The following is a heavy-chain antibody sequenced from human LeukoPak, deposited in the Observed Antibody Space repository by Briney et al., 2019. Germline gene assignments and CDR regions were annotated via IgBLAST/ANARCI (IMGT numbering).Heavy chain of an antibody. J-gene: IGHJ3*02. V-gene: IGHV3-21*01. CDR2: ISSSSSYI. CDR3: AREPYSGSYSLPGDAFDI. Sequence: SGGSLRLSCAASGFPFSSYSMMWVRQATGEGLVWVLSISSSSSYIYYADSVKGRFTISRDNAKNSLYLQMNSLRAEDTAVYYCAREPYSGSYSLPGDAFDIWGQGTMVTVSS. D-gene: IGHD1-26*01. CDR1: GFPFSSYS.